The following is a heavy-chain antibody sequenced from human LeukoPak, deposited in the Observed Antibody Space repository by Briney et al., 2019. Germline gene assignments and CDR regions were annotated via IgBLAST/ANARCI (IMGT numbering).Heavy chain of an antibody. CDR1: GGSIGSYY. V-gene: IGHV4-59*01. J-gene: IGHJ4*02. CDR3: ARHKQLPSGYFDY. D-gene: IGHD6-6*01. CDR2: INYSGTT. Sequence: SETLSLTCTVSGGSIGSYYWSWIRQPPGKGLEWIGYINYSGTTNYNPSLKSRVSISVDTSKNQFSLKLSSVTAADTAVYYCARHKQLPSGYFDYWGQGTLVTVSS.